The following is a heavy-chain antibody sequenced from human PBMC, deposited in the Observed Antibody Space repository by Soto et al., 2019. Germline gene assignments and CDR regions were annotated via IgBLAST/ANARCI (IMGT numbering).Heavy chain of an antibody. CDR2: IYSGGST. V-gene: IGHV3-53*02. D-gene: IGHD3-22*01. Sequence: EVQLVETGGGLIQPGGSLRLSCAASGFTVSSNYMSWVRQAPGKGLEWVSVIYSGGSTYYADSVKGRFTISRDNSKNTRYLQMNSLRAEDTAVYYCARDPPPYYYDNNDRTQGYWGQGTLVTVSS. CDR3: ARDPPPYYYDNNDRTQGY. CDR1: GFTVSSNY. J-gene: IGHJ4*02.